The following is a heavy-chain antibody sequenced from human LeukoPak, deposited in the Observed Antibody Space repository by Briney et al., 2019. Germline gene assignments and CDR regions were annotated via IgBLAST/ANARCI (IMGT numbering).Heavy chain of an antibody. J-gene: IGHJ4*02. CDR1: GGSISSSSAY. CDR3: VSPRRFSYGYFDY. D-gene: IGHD5-18*01. CDR2: IYYSKNT. Sequence: SETLSLTCTVSGGSISSSSAYWGWIRQPPGKGLEGIGSIYYSKNTYYTPSLKSRVTISADTSKNQFSLTLGSVSATDTAVYYCVSPRRFSYGYFDYWGQGTLVTVSS. V-gene: IGHV4-39*01.